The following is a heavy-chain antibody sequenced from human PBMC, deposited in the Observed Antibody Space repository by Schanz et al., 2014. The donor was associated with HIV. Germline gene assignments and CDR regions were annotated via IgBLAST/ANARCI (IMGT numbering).Heavy chain of an antibody. CDR1: GFTFNSYG. D-gene: IGHD6-13*01. J-gene: IGHJ5*02. Sequence: QVQLVESGGGVVQPGRSLRLSCAASGFTFNSYGMHWVRQAPGKGLEWVTVISYDGRNKYFADSVKGRFTMSRDNSKNTLYLQMNRLRADDTAVYYCAKDKSRHTYSSSSRFDPWGQGTLVTVSS. CDR2: ISYDGRNK. CDR3: AKDKSRHTYSSSSRFDP. V-gene: IGHV3-30*18.